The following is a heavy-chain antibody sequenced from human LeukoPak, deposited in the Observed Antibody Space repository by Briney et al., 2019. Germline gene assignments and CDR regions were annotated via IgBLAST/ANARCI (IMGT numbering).Heavy chain of an antibody. D-gene: IGHD7-27*01. CDR1: GFTFSSYV. J-gene: IGHJ4*02. V-gene: IGHV3-23*01. CDR3: ARGPPNWGYDY. CDR2: ISNSGGST. Sequence: GGSLRLSCAASGFTFSSYVMSWVRQAPGKGLEWVSSISNSGGSTYYADSVKGRFTISRDNSKNTLYLQMNSLRAEDTAVYYCARGPPNWGYDYWGPGTLVTVSS.